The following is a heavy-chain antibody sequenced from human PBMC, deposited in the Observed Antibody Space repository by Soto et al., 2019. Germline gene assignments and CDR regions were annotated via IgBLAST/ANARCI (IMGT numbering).Heavy chain of an antibody. D-gene: IGHD3-22*01. CDR2: IIPSIGII. CDR1: GGTFSSFV. CDR3: AREGDMKFHSDSSDEPGY. J-gene: IGHJ4*02. Sequence: QVQLVQSGAEVKKPGSSVKVSCKASGGTFSSFVISWVRQAPGQGLEWMGRIIPSIGIINYAQKFQGSVTITADTSTSTAYMELSSLRSEDTAVYYCAREGDMKFHSDSSDEPGYWGQGTLVTVSS. V-gene: IGHV1-69*04.